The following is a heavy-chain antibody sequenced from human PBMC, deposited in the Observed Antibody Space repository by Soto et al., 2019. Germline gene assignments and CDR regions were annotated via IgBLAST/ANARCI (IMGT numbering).Heavy chain of an antibody. J-gene: IGHJ6*02. Sequence: ASVKVSCKTSGYTFTRNGISWVRQAPGQGLEWMGWISPKSGSIKYAQKFQGRVIMTTDTSTSTAYMELRSLRSDDTAVYYCVKDRDSNSWPSRDVWGPGTTVTV. CDR2: ISPKSGSI. CDR3: VKDRDSNSWPSRDV. CDR1: GYTFTRNG. V-gene: IGHV1-18*01. D-gene: IGHD3-22*01.